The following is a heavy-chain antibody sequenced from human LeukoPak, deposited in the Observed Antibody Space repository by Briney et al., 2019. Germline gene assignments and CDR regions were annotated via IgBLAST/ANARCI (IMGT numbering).Heavy chain of an antibody. Sequence: GASVKVSCKASGGTFSSYAISWVRQAPGQGLEWMGWINPNSGGTNYAQKFQGRVTMTRDTSISTAYMELSRLRSDDTAVYYCARGGYSSRRGTGYNWFDPWGQGTLVTVSS. V-gene: IGHV1-2*02. J-gene: IGHJ5*02. CDR1: GGTFSSYA. D-gene: IGHD6-13*01. CDR3: ARGGYSSRRGTGYNWFDP. CDR2: INPNSGGT.